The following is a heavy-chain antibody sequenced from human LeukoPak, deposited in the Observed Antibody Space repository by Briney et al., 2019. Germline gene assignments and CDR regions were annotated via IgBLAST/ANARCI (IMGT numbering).Heavy chain of an antibody. CDR3: ARDEDSSGYLHYFDY. J-gene: IGHJ4*02. CDR1: GFTFSSYG. Sequence: PGGSLRLSCAASGFTFSSYGMHWVRQAPGKGLEWVAVISYDGSNKYHADSVKGRFTISRDNSKNTLYLQMNSLRAEDTAVYYCARDEDSSGYLHYFDYWGQGTLVTVSS. CDR2: ISYDGSNK. V-gene: IGHV3-30*03. D-gene: IGHD3-22*01.